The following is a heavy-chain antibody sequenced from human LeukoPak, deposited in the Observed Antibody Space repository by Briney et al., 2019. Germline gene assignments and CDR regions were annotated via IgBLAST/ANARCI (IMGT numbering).Heavy chain of an antibody. V-gene: IGHV3-23*01. CDR1: GFTFTNYA. CDR2: ITGSDGSS. CDR3: AKWGDYDILTCYYVPDY. D-gene: IGHD3-9*01. J-gene: IGHJ4*02. Sequence: PGGSLRLSCVASGFTFTNYAMSWVRQAPGKGLEWVSAITGSDGSSYYADSVKGRFTISRDNSKNTLYLQVNSLRAEDTAVYYCAKWGDYDILTCYYVPDYWGQGTLVTVSS.